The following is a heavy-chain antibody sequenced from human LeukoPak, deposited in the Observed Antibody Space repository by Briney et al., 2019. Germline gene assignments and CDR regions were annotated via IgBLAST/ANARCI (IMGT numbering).Heavy chain of an antibody. D-gene: IGHD6-13*01. Sequence: SETLSLTCAVYGGSFSGYYWSWIRQPPGKGLEWIGEINDSGSTNYNPSRKSRVTISVDTSKHQFSLKLSSVNAADTAVYYCARGRAAGTRFYYYGMDVWGQGTTVSVSS. CDR2: INDSGST. CDR3: ARGRAAGTRFYYYGMDV. J-gene: IGHJ6*02. V-gene: IGHV4-34*01. CDR1: GGSFSGYY.